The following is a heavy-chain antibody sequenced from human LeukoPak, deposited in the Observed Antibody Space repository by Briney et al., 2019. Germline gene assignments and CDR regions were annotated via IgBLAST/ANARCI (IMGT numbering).Heavy chain of an antibody. CDR2: ILYDGTMQ. CDR3: AKDPDCTSGICYTFFDY. CDR1: DFTFSNYA. D-gene: IGHD2-8*01. V-gene: IGHV3-30*04. Sequence: GRSLRLSCAASDFTFSNYAMHWVRQAPGKGLEWVAVILYDGTMQYCADSLKGRFTISRDNSKNTLYLQMNSLRAEDTAVYYCAKDPDCTSGICYTFFDYWGQGTLVTVSS. J-gene: IGHJ4*02.